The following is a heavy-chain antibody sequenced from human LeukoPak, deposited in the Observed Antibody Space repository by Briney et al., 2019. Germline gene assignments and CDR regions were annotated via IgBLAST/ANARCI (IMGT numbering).Heavy chain of an antibody. Sequence: QPGGSLRLPCAVSGFTFSVHHMDGVPQAPRERVEWGGRGRNKAKGHTTAHPTGLKGRFSMTREDSNKSVYLQMNSLKTDDTAVYYCVRVGAYYDSVGDSLDAFDIWGQGTMVTVSS. CDR1: GFTFSVHH. V-gene: IGHV3-72*01. D-gene: IGHD3-22*01. CDR3: VRVGAYYDSVGDSLDAFDI. CDR2: GRNKAKGHTT. J-gene: IGHJ3*02.